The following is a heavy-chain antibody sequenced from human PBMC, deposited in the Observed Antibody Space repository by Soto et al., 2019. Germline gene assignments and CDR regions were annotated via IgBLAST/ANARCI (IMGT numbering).Heavy chain of an antibody. J-gene: IGHJ4*02. Sequence: PSETLSLTCTVSGGSISSYYWSWIRQPPGKGLEWIGYIYYSGSTNYNPSLKSRVTISVDTSKNQFSLKLSSVTAADTAVYYCARDLGYYGSGSYYKGIFDYSGQGTLVTVSS. CDR3: ARDLGYYGSGSYYKGIFDY. D-gene: IGHD3-10*01. V-gene: IGHV4-59*01. CDR2: IYYSGST. CDR1: GGSISSYY.